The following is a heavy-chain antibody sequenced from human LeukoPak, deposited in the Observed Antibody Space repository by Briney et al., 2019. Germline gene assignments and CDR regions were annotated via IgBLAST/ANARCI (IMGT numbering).Heavy chain of an antibody. V-gene: IGHV1-18*01. CDR1: GYTFTNYG. Sequence: ASVKVSCKASGYTFTNYGITWVRQAPGQGLEWMRWISVYNGHTNYAQKLQGRVTMTTDTSTSTAYMELRSLRSDDTAIYYCARDREAAGQKLTDYWGQGTLVTVSS. D-gene: IGHD6-13*01. J-gene: IGHJ4*02. CDR3: ARDREAAGQKLTDY. CDR2: ISVYNGHT.